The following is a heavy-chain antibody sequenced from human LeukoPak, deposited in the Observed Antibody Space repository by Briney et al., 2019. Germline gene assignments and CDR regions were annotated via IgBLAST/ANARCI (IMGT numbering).Heavy chain of an antibody. D-gene: IGHD2-15*01. Sequence: ASVKVSCKASGFPFSDSYIHWVRQAPGQGLEWMGYINPRSSGTSSPQKFKGRVTLTADTINTAYMVLSSLISDDTAIYYCVREGSGLLTKNFDYWGQGTLVTVSS. V-gene: IGHV1-2*02. J-gene: IGHJ4*02. CDR2: INPRSSGT. CDR3: VREGSGLLTKNFDY. CDR1: GFPFSDSY.